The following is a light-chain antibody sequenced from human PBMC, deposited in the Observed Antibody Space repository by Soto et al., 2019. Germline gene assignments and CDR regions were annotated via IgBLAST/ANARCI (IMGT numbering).Light chain of an antibody. CDR3: QPYNNWPLT. J-gene: IGKJ4*01. CDR1: QSVSSN. V-gene: IGKV3-15*01. CDR2: GAS. Sequence: EIVMTQSPATLSVSPGERATLSCRASQSVSSNLAWYQQKPGQAPRLLIFGASTRATGIPARFSGSGSGTKFTLTINSLQSEDFAVYYCQPYNNWPLTFGGGTNVDI.